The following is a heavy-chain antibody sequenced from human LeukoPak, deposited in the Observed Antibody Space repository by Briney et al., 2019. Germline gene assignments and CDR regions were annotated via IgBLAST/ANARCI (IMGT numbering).Heavy chain of an antibody. CDR1: GGSISRGGYY. CDR2: IYYSGST. Sequence: SQTLSLTCTVSGGSISRGGYYWSWIRQHPGKGLEWIGYIYYSGSTYYNPSLKSRVTISVDTSKNQFSLKLSSVTAADTAVYYCAPLVRGTGAFDIWGQGPMPIVSS. D-gene: IGHD6-13*01. V-gene: IGHV4-31*03. J-gene: IGHJ3*02. CDR3: APLVRGTGAFDI.